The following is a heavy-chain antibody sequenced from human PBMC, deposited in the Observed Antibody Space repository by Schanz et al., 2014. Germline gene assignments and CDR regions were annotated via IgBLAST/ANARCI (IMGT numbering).Heavy chain of an antibody. CDR1: GYTFTTYA. D-gene: IGHD3-3*01. CDR2: ISVYTGNT. V-gene: IGHV1-18*01. J-gene: IGHJ4*02. Sequence: QVQLVQSGAEVKKPGASVRVSCKASGYTFTTYAMSWVLQAPGQGLEWVGWISVYTGNTKYGQKVQGRVTMTTDTSTSTVYMELRSLRSDDTAVYYCARSAGRDFWSGYYTRFDYWGQGTLVTVSS. CDR3: ARSAGRDFWSGYYTRFDY.